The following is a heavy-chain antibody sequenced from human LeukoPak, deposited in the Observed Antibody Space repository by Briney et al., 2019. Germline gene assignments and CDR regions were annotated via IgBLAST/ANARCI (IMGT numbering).Heavy chain of an antibody. CDR2: ISWNSNSI. CDR3: ARGRYYHDTSGYYSLDY. Sequence: PGRSLRLSCAASGFTFDDYAMHWVRQAPGKGLEWVSSISWNSNSIDYADSVKGRFTISRDNAKNSLYLQLNSLRAEGMALYYCARGRYYHDTSGYYSLDYWGQGTLVTVSS. J-gene: IGHJ4*02. D-gene: IGHD3-22*01. V-gene: IGHV3-9*03. CDR1: GFTFDDYA.